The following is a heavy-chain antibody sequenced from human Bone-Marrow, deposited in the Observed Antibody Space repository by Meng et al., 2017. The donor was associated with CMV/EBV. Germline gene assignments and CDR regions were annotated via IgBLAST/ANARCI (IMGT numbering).Heavy chain of an antibody. D-gene: IGHD2-8*01. CDR2: ISSDSVYI. CDR1: GFTFSSYS. CDR3: ARFETGQDNNGREDY. V-gene: IGHV3-21*06. Sequence: GESLKISCAASGFTFSSYSMNWIRHAPEKGPEWVSSISSDSVYIVYADSVKGRFTISRYNTKNSLFWQLHGLSAEDTAVYYCARFETGQDNNGREDYWGQGTAVTVSS. J-gene: IGHJ4*02.